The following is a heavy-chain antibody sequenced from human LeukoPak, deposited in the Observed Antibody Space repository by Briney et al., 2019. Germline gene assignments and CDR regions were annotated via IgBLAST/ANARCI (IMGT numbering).Heavy chain of an antibody. V-gene: IGHV3-23*01. Sequence: PGRSLRLSCAASGFTITTYSVNGVRQARGKGLEWVSGIGSGGTEYYADSVKGRFSSDSSQNLVHLQMNSLTGEDTAVYYCARAQRALDYWGQGTLVTVSS. CDR3: ARAQRALDY. CDR1: GFTITTYS. CDR2: IGSGGTE. J-gene: IGHJ4*02. D-gene: IGHD1-1*01.